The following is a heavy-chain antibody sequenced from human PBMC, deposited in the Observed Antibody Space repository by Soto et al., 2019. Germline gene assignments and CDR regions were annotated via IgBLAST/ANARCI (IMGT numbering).Heavy chain of an antibody. CDR3: ARDNDRPQLGANYYYILDV. V-gene: IGHV1-69*12. Sequence: QVQLEQSGAEVKKPGSSVKVSCKASGGTFRTAAVSWVREAPGEGLEWMGGIMPVFRTPDYAQKFHVRVTITGDDSTSTAYMELSGLRSDDTAVYYCARDNDRPQLGANYYYILDVWGQGTTITVSS. D-gene: IGHD2-8*01. CDR2: IMPVFRTP. CDR1: GGTFRTAA. J-gene: IGHJ6*02.